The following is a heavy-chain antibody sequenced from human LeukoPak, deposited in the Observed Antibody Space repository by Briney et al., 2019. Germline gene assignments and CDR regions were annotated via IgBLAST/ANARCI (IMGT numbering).Heavy chain of an antibody. CDR2: IKQDGREK. Sequence: PGGSLRLPCAASVFTSSSYRMSWVRQSPGKGLEWVANIKQDGREKFYVYSVKGRFTISRDNAKTSLYLQMNSLRAVDTAVYYCARDLDPSSSPFPYYFDYWGQGTLVTVSS. CDR1: VFTSSSYR. J-gene: IGHJ4*02. CDR3: ARDLDPSSSPFPYYFDY. D-gene: IGHD6-6*01. V-gene: IGHV3-7*01.